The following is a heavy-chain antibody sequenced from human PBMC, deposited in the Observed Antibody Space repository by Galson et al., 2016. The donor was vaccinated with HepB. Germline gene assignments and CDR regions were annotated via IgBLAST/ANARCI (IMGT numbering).Heavy chain of an antibody. J-gene: IGHJ3*01. Sequence: TLSLTCTVSGGSISSGPYYWSWIRQHPGEGLEWIGYIYYSGSTYYNPSLKSRVLISLDTSENQFSLKLSSVTAADTAVYYCARGYCSGGSCRHDAFDVWGQGTMFTVSS. CDR3: ARGYCSGGSCRHDAFDV. D-gene: IGHD2-15*01. CDR2: IYYSGST. V-gene: IGHV4-31*03. CDR1: GGSISSGPYY.